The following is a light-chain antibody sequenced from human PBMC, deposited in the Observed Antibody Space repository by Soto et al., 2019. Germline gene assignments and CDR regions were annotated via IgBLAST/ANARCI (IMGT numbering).Light chain of an antibody. CDR1: QSVSGC. Sequence: EIVLTQSPATLSLSPGERATLSCRASQSVSGCLAWYQQKPGQAPRLLIYDASDRATGIPDRFSGSGSGTDFTLTISRLEPEDFAVYYCQQYGSSPSFGQGTKVDIK. CDR3: QQYGSSPS. V-gene: IGKV3-11*01. CDR2: DAS. J-gene: IGKJ1*01.